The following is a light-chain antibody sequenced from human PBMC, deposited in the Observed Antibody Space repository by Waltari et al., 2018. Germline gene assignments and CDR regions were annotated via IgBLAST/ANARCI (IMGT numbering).Light chain of an antibody. J-gene: IGLJ2*01. CDR1: SSDVGGYTY. CDR3: CSYAGSYTFGV. CDR2: EIN. V-gene: IGLV2-11*01. Sequence: QSALTQPRSVSGSPGPSVPLSCTGTSSDVGGYTYVSWYQQLPGNAPKLIIYEINKRPSGVPDRFSGSKSGNTASLTISGLQAEDEADYYCCSYAGSYTFGVFGGGTKVTVL.